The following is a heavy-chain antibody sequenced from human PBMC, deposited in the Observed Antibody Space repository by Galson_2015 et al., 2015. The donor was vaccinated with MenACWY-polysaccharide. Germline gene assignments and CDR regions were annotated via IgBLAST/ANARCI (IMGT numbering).Heavy chain of an antibody. CDR3: ARDYDENRPADCYDN. J-gene: IGHJ3*01. V-gene: IGHV3-23*01. Sequence: SLRLSCAASGFTFSNYAMTWVRQAPGKGLEWVSTISDSGGRTQYADSVKGRFTISRDNPKNTLYLQMNSLRAEDTAVYYCARDYDENRPADCYDNWGHGTMVSVSS. CDR1: GFTFSNYA. CDR2: ISDSGGRT. D-gene: IGHD2-21*01.